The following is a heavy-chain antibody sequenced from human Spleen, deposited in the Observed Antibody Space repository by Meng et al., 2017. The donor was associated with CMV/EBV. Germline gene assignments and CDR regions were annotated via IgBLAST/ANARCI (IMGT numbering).Heavy chain of an antibody. V-gene: IGHV5-51*01. Sequence: NYWIAWVRQMPGKGLEWMGMIYPGDSDIRYSPSFQGQVTFSADKSISTAYLQWSSLKASDTAMYYCARLDYLDSSGYRSRYHWLDPWGQGALVTVSS. J-gene: IGHJ5*02. CDR2: IYPGDSDI. CDR3: ARLDYLDSSGYRSRYHWLDP. D-gene: IGHD3-22*01. CDR1: NYW.